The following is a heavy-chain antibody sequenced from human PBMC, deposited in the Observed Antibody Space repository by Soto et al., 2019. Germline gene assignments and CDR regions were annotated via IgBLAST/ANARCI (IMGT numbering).Heavy chain of an antibody. V-gene: IGHV1-18*01. Sequence: ASVKVSCKASGYTFTSYGISWVRQAPGQGLEWMGWISAYNGNTNYAQKLQGRVTMTTDTSTSTAYMELRGLRSDDTAVYYCARGLDYYDSSGRRLDMDVWGQGTTVTVSS. CDR3: ARGLDYYDSSGRRLDMDV. D-gene: IGHD3-22*01. J-gene: IGHJ6*02. CDR2: ISAYNGNT. CDR1: GYTFTSYG.